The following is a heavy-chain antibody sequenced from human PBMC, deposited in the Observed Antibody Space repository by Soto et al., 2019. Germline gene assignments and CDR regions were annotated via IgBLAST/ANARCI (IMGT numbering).Heavy chain of an antibody. CDR2: ITAYNVNR. D-gene: IGHD6-19*01. V-gene: IGHV1-18*04. CDR1: GYTFSNYG. Sequence: QIQLVQSGPEVKKPGASVKVSCKASGYTFSNYGIKWARQAPGHGLEWVGWITAYNVNRHHAEKFQGRVTMTTDTSKSTTYIELMRLTSDDTAVYYCARDAQSNAVAAEGSSDYWGQGTLVTVSS. J-gene: IGHJ4*02. CDR3: ARDAQSNAVAAEGSSDY.